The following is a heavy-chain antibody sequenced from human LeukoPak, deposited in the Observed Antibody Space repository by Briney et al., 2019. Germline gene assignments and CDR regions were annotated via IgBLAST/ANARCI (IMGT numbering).Heavy chain of an antibody. D-gene: IGHD3-10*01. CDR2: INHSGST. Sequence: SETLSLTCAVYGGSFSGYYWSWIRQPPGKGLEWIGEINHSGSTNYNPSLKSRVTISLGTSNNQFSLRLTSVTASDTAVYYCARTGEYSGSGPSWAFDIWGQGTMVTVSS. J-gene: IGHJ3*02. V-gene: IGHV4-34*01. CDR1: GGSFSGYY. CDR3: ARTGEYSGSGPSWAFDI.